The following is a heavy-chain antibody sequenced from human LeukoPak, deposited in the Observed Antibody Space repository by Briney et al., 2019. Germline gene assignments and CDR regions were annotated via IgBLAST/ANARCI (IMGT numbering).Heavy chain of an antibody. Sequence: GGSLRLSCAASGFTFSSYAMSWVRQAPGKGLEWVSAISGSGGSTYYADSVKGRFTIFRDNSKNTLYLQTNSLRAEDTAVYYCAKDSVAGLYDYWGQGTLVTVSS. CDR1: GFTFSSYA. CDR2: ISGSGGST. D-gene: IGHD6-19*01. CDR3: AKDSVAGLYDY. V-gene: IGHV3-23*01. J-gene: IGHJ4*02.